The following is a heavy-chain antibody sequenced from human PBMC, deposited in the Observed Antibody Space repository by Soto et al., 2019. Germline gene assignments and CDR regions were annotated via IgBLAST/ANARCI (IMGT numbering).Heavy chain of an antibody. D-gene: IGHD2-2*01. CDR1: GFTFSSYA. CDR2: IVASGGNT. V-gene: IGHV3-23*01. J-gene: IGHJ6*03. CDR3: AKYGCGSPTCPYYFYSFMDV. Sequence: EVQLLESGGGLVQPGGSLRLSCAASGFTFSSYAMSWVRQAPGKGLEWVSAIVASGGNTYHVDAVKGLFTISRDNSKTTLYLRMNSLRAEDTAVYYCAKYGCGSPTCPYYFYSFMDVWGKGTTVTVSS.